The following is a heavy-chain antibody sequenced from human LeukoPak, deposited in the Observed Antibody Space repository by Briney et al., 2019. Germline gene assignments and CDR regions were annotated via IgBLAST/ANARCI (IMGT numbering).Heavy chain of an antibody. D-gene: IGHD3-16*01. CDR1: GGSFSGYY. CDR3: ARHAFYYYYMDV. V-gene: IGHV4-34*01. Sequence: SETLSLTCAVYGGSFSGYYWSWIRQPPGKGLEWIGKINHSGSTYYNPSLKSRVTISVDTSKNQFSLNLRSVTAADTAVYYCARHAFYYYYMDVWGKGTTVTVSS. CDR2: INHSGST. J-gene: IGHJ6*03.